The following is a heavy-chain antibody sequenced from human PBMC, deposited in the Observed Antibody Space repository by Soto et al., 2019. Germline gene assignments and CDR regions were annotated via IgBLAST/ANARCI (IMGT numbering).Heavy chain of an antibody. Sequence: PSETLSLTCTVSGGSISSGDYYWSWIRQPPGKGLEWIGYIYYSGNTYYNPSLKSRVTISLDTSKNQFSLKLSSVTAADTAVYYCARLGGSYAVPHFDYWGQGTLVTVSS. J-gene: IGHJ4*02. CDR2: IYYSGNT. CDR1: GGSISSGDYY. D-gene: IGHD1-26*01. V-gene: IGHV4-30-4*01. CDR3: ARLGGSYAVPHFDY.